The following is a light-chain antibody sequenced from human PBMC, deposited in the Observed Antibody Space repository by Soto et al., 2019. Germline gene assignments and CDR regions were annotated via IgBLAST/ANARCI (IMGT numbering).Light chain of an antibody. CDR2: GAS. Sequence: EIVLTQSPGTLSLSPGERATLSCRASQSVSSSYLAWYQQKPGQAPRLLIYGASSRATGIPDRFSGSGLGTDFTVTISRLEPNDLSVYYWQQYGSSPWTFGQGIKVDIK. V-gene: IGKV3-20*01. CDR1: QSVSSSY. CDR3: QQYGSSPWT. J-gene: IGKJ1*01.